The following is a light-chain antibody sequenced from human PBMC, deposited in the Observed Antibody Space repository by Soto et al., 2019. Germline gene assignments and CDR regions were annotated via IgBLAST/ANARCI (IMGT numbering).Light chain of an antibody. Sequence: DILITQSPDSLAVSLGERATINCKSSQSFLYSSNNKNYLAWYQQKPGQPPKLLIYWASTRESGVPDRFSGSGSGTDFTLTISSLQSEDFAVYYCQQYNNWPTFGQGTKVDIK. CDR3: QQYNNWPT. V-gene: IGKV4-1*01. CDR2: WAS. J-gene: IGKJ1*01. CDR1: QSFLYSSNNKNY.